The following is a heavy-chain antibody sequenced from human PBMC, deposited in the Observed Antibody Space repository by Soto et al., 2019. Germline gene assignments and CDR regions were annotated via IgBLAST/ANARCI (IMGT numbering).Heavy chain of an antibody. D-gene: IGHD6-13*01. CDR2: INHSGST. V-gene: IGHV4-34*01. CDR3: ARDRYSSSWSSLLYGMDV. Sequence: SETLSLTCAVYGGSFSGYYWSWIRQPPGKGLEWIGEINHSGSTNYNPSLKSRVTISVDTSKNQFSPKLSSVTAADTAVYYCARDRYSSSWSSLLYGMDVWGQGTTVTVSS. CDR1: GGSFSGYY. J-gene: IGHJ6*02.